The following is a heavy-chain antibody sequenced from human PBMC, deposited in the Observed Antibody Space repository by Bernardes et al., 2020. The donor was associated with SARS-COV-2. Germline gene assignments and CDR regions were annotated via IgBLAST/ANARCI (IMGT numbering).Heavy chain of an antibody. CDR3: ARAVRGIWYFDL. D-gene: IGHD3-10*01. V-gene: IGHV4-34*01. CDR2: INYSGTT. CDR1: GGSLSGYY. J-gene: IGHJ2*01. Sequence: SETLSLSCAVYGGSLSGYYWNWIRQPPGNGLEWIGEINYSGTTNYNPSPKSRVTISVDTSKNQFSLKLSSVSAADTAVYYCARAVRGIWYFDLWGRGTLVTVSS.